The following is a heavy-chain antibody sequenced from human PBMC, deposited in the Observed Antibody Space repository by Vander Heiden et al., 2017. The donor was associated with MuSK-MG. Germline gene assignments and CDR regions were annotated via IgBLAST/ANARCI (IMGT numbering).Heavy chain of an antibody. V-gene: IGHV4-39*01. CDR2: IYYSGST. CDR3: ARSLPLPSYDFWSGYWDYYYYMDV. D-gene: IGHD3-3*01. Sequence: QLQLQESGPGLVKPSETLSLTCTVSGRSISSSSYYWGWIRPPPGKGLEWIGSIYYSGSTYYNPSLKSRVTISVDTSKNQFSLKLSSVTAADTAVYYCARSLPLPSYDFWSGYWDYYYYMDVWGKGTTVTVSS. CDR1: GRSISSSSYY. J-gene: IGHJ6*03.